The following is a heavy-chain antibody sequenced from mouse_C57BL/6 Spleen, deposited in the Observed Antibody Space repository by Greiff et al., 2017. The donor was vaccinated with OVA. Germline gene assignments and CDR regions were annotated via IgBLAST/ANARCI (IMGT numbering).Heavy chain of an antibody. CDR1: GYSFTSYY. CDR3: ARGGGNYPYWYFDV. J-gene: IGHJ1*03. V-gene: IGHV1-66*01. D-gene: IGHD2-1*01. Sequence: VQLQQSGPELVKPGASVKISCKASGYSFTSYYIHWVKQRPGQGLEWIGWIYPGSGNTKYNEKFKGKATLTADTSSSTAYMQLSSLTSEDSAVYYCARGGGNYPYWYFDVWGTGTTVTVSS. CDR2: IYPGSGNT.